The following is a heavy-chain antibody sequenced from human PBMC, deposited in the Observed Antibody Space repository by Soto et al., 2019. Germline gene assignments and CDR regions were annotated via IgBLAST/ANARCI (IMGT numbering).Heavy chain of an antibody. CDR1: GYSFTSYW. CDR2: IDPSDSYT. CDR3: ASSRIAAYYYYGMDV. V-gene: IGHV5-10-1*01. Sequence: GESLKISCKGSGYSFTSYWISWVRQMPGKGLEWMGRIDPSDSYTNYSPSFQGHVTIPADKSISTAYLQWSSLKASDTAMYYCASSRIAAYYYYGMDVWGQGTTVTV. D-gene: IGHD6-13*01. J-gene: IGHJ6*02.